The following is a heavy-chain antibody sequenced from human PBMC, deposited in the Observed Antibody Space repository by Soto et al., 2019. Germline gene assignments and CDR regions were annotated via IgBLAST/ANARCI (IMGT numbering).Heavy chain of an antibody. CDR2: ISGSGGST. Sequence: GGSLRLSCAASGFTFSSYAMSWVRQAPGKGLEWVSAISGSGGSTYYADSVKGRFTISRDNSKNTLYLQMNSLRSEDTAVYYCARVFVDIVPTGNWRYFSDWGQGTPLTISS. J-gene: IGHJ4*02. V-gene: IGHV3-23*01. CDR3: ARVFVDIVPTGNWRYFSD. D-gene: IGHD5-12*01. CDR1: GFTFSSYA.